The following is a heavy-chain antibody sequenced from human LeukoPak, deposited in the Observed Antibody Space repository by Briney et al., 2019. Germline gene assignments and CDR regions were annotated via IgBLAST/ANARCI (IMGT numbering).Heavy chain of an antibody. D-gene: IGHD1-14*01. CDR1: GYTLTELS. Sequence: GASVKVSCKVSGYTLTELSMHWVRQAPRKGLEWMGGLDPEDGETIYAQKFQGRVTMTEDTSTDTAYMELSSLRSEDTAVYYCATGAQSEDPYYYYYMDVWGKGTTVTVSS. V-gene: IGHV1-24*01. CDR3: ATGAQSEDPYYYYYMDV. CDR2: LDPEDGET. J-gene: IGHJ6*03.